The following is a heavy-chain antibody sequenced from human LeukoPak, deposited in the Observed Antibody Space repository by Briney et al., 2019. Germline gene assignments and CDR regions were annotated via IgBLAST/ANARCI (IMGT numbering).Heavy chain of an antibody. V-gene: IGHV3-53*05. Sequence: GGSLRLSCAASGFTVSSNYMSWVRQAPGKGLEWVSVIYSGGTTYYADSVQGRFTISRDNSKNTLYLQMTSLRVEDTAVYYCARDNIAGSGSSDWGQGTLVTVSS. CDR2: IYSGGTT. D-gene: IGHD3-10*01. CDR3: ARDNIAGSGSSD. J-gene: IGHJ4*02. CDR1: GFTVSSNY.